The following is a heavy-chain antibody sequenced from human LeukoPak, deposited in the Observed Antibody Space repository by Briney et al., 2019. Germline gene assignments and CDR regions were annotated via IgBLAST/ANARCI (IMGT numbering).Heavy chain of an antibody. D-gene: IGHD3-22*01. Sequence: PSETLSLTCAVYGGSFSGYYWSWIRQPPGKGLEWIGYIYYSGSTNYNPSLKSRVTISVDTSKNQFSLKLSSVTAADTAVYYCAREGSGSLFDYWGQGTLVTVSS. CDR3: AREGSGSLFDY. V-gene: IGHV4-59*01. CDR2: IYYSGST. J-gene: IGHJ4*02. CDR1: GGSFSGYY.